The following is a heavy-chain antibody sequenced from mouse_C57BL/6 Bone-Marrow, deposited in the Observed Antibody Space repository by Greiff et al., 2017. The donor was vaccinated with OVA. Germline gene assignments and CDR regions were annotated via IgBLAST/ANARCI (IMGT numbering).Heavy chain of an antibody. V-gene: IGHV1-54*01. CDR2: INPGSGGT. Sequence: QVQLQQSGAELVRPGTSVTVSCKASGYAFTNYLIEWVKQRPGQGLEWIGVINPGSGGTNYNEKFKGKATLTADKSSSTAYMQLSSLTSEDSAVYFCARFRSSGYVAWFAYWGQGTLVTVSA. CDR1: GYAFTNYL. J-gene: IGHJ3*01. CDR3: ARFRSSGYVAWFAY. D-gene: IGHD3-2*02.